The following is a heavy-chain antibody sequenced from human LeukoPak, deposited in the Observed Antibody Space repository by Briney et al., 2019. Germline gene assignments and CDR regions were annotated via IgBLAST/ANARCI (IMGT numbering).Heavy chain of an antibody. D-gene: IGHD3-3*01. J-gene: IGHJ6*02. CDR1: GFAFSSSD. Sequence: GSLRLSCAASGFAFSSSDMSWVRQAPGKGLECVSVISDSGSRTYHADSVKGRFTISRDNAKNSLYLQMNSLRAEDTAVYYCAREIYDFWSGYYKRNYYGMDVWGQGTTVTVSS. CDR3: AREIYDFWSGYYKRNYYGMDV. V-gene: IGHV3-23*01. CDR2: ISDSGSRT.